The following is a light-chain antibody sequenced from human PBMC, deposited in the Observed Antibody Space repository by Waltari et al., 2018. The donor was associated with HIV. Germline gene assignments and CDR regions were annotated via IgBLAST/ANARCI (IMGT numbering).Light chain of an antibody. V-gene: IGLV1-47*01. CDR2: RND. Sequence: SVLTQPPSASGTPGQRVTISCSGSTSNIGSNYVFWYQHLPGTAPKLLIHRNDQRPSGVPDRFSGSTSGTSASLAISGLRSEDEADYYCVAWDDSLRGVLFGGGTKVVVL. CDR3: VAWDDSLRGVL. J-gene: IGLJ2*01. CDR1: TSNIGSNY.